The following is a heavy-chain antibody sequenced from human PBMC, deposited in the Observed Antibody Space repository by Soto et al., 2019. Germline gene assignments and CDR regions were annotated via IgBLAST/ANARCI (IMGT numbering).Heavy chain of an antibody. Sequence: GGSLRLSCAASGFTFSSYGMHWVRQAPGKGLEWVAVISYDGSNKYYADSVKGRFTISRDNSKNTLYLQMNSLRAEDTAVYYCAKDQFGYCSGGSCYGFAEYWGQGTLVTVSS. V-gene: IGHV3-30*18. J-gene: IGHJ4*02. CDR3: AKDQFGYCSGGSCYGFAEY. CDR1: GFTFSSYG. CDR2: ISYDGSNK. D-gene: IGHD2-15*01.